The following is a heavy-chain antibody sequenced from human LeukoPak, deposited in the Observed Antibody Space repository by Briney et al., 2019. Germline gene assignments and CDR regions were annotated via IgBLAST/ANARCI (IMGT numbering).Heavy chain of an antibody. CDR3: ARDWPNYCSGGSCYSFDY. CDR1: GFTFSSYS. V-gene: IGHV3-21*01. J-gene: IGHJ4*02. CDR2: ISSSSSYI. Sequence: GGSLRLSCAASGFTFSSYSMNWVRQAPGKGLECVSSISSSSSYICYADSVKGRFTISRDIAKNSLYLQMDSLRAEDTAVYYCARDWPNYCSGGSCYSFDYWGQGTLVTVSS. D-gene: IGHD2-15*01.